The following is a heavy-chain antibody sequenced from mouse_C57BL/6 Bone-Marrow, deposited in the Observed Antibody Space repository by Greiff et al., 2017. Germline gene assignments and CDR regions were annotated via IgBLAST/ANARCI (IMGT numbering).Heavy chain of an antibody. CDR2: IDPENGDT. Sequence: VQLQQPGAELVRPGASVKLSCTASGFNINDDYMHWVKQRPEQGLEWIGRIDPENGDTEYDSKFQGKAPITADTSSNTAYLQLSSLTSEDAAVYCCTYDDGYYVGDWGQGTTLTVSS. CDR3: TYDDGYYVGD. D-gene: IGHD2-3*01. CDR1: GFNINDDY. J-gene: IGHJ2*01. V-gene: IGHV14-4*01.